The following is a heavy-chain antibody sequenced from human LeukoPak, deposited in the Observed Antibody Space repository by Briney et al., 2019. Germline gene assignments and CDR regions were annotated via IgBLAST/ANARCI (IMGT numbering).Heavy chain of an antibody. D-gene: IGHD2-2*02. V-gene: IGHV3-30*02. CDR3: AKGVVPAAIWGVSGFDY. Sequence: GGSLGLSCAASGFTFSSYGMHWVRQAPGKGLEWVAFIRYDGSNKYYADSVKGRFTISRDNSKNTLYLQMNSLRAEDTAVYYCAKGVVPAAIWGVSGFDYWGQGTLVTVSS. J-gene: IGHJ4*02. CDR1: GFTFSSYG. CDR2: IRYDGSNK.